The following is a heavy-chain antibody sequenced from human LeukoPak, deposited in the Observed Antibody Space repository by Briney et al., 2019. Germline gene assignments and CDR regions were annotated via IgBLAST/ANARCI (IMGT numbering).Heavy chain of an antibody. D-gene: IGHD6-13*01. J-gene: IGHJ2*01. V-gene: IGHV5-51*01. CDR3: ARRGIGAAGKWYFDL. CDR1: GYSFTSYW. CDR2: IYPGDSDI. Sequence: PGESLQISCKGSGYSFTSYWIGWVRQMPGKGLEWMGIIYPGDSDIRYSPSFQGQVTISADKSIRTAYLQWSSLKASDTAMYYCARRGIGAAGKWYFDLWGHGILVSVSS.